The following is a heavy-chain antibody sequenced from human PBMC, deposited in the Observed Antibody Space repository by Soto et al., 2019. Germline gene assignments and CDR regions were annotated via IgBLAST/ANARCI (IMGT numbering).Heavy chain of an antibody. D-gene: IGHD1-20*01. V-gene: IGHV3-21*01. Sequence: GGSLRLSCAASGFTFSSYSMNWVRQAPGKGLEWVSSISSSSSYIYYADSMKGRFTISRDNAKNSLYLQMNSLRAEDTAVYYCARAPSRNWFSEDYYYMDVWGKGTTVTVSS. CDR3: ARAPSRNWFSEDYYYMDV. CDR2: ISSSSSYI. J-gene: IGHJ6*03. CDR1: GFTFSSYS.